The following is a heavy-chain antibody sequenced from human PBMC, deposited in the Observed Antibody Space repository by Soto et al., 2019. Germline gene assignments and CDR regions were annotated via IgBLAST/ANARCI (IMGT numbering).Heavy chain of an antibody. CDR1: GFTFSSFA. Sequence: VQLSESGGGLVQPGVSLRLSCAACGFTFSSFALSWLRQAPGKGLEWVAAISGSGGDTDYADSVKGRFTISRDNFKSMVFLQMNSLRAEDTAVYYCAGPGYSSQDYWGQGTLVTVSS. V-gene: IGHV3-23*01. J-gene: IGHJ4*02. CDR3: AGPGYSSQDY. CDR2: ISGSGGDT. D-gene: IGHD5-18*01.